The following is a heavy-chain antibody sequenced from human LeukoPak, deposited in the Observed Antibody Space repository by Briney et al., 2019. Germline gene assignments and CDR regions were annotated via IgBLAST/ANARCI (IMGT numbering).Heavy chain of an antibody. V-gene: IGHV4-61*02. Sequence: SETLSLTCTVSGGSISSGSYYWSWIRQPAGKGLEWIGRIYTSGSTNYNPSLKSRVTISVDTSKNQFSLKLSSVTAADTAVYYCARWNRELHFDYWGRGTLVTVSS. D-gene: IGHD4-23*01. CDR2: IYTSGST. CDR3: ARWNRELHFDY. J-gene: IGHJ4*02. CDR1: GGSISSGSYY.